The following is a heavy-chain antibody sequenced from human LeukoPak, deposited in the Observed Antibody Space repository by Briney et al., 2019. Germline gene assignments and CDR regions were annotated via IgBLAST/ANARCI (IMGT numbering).Heavy chain of an antibody. Sequence: SETLSLTCTVSGYSISSSYYWSWIRQPPGKGLEWIGYIYYSGSTNYNPSLKSRVTISVDTSKNQFSLKLSSVTAADTAVYYCARGGLPYYFDYWGQGTLVTVSS. D-gene: IGHD1-26*01. CDR1: GYSISSSYY. J-gene: IGHJ4*02. V-gene: IGHV4-61*01. CDR3: ARGGLPYYFDY. CDR2: IYYSGST.